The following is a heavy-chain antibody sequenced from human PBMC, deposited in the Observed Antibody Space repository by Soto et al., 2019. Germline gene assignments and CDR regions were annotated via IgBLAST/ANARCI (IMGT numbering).Heavy chain of an antibody. CDR1: GGPIRTSRYH. CDR3: ARKQPYSPKYYDFWSGYYGSGAFDI. D-gene: IGHD3-3*01. V-gene: IGHV4-39*01. Sequence: PSVSLSHTCNVSGGPIRTSRYHWGLLRQAPGRWLAWTGSIFYRGSTYYNPSLKSRVTISVDTSKNQFSLKLSSVTAADTAVYYCARKQPYSPKYYDFWSGYYGSGAFDIWGQGTMVS. J-gene: IGHJ3*02. CDR2: IFYRGST.